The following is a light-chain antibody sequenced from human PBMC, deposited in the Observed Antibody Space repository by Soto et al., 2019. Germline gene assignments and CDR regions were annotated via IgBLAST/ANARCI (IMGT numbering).Light chain of an antibody. CDR2: VAS. V-gene: IGKV1-9*01. CDR1: QGISCY. J-gene: IGKJ3*01. CDR3: QQLNAYPFS. Sequence: IQLTQSPSSLSASVGDRVTITCRARQGISCYLAWYQQKPGKAPKLLIYVASILEIGVPSRFIGSGYGTDCTRTISILQPEDYATLYWQQLNAYPFSFGPGAKVDIK.